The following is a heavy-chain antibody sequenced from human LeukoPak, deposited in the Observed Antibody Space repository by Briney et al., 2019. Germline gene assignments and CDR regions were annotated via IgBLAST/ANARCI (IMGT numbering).Heavy chain of an antibody. CDR1: GYTFTSYA. CDR3: ARIGRYFDWSAPYDAFDI. CDR2: INAGNDNT. J-gene: IGHJ3*02. V-gene: IGHV1-3*01. Sequence: ASVKVSCKASGYTFTSYAMHWVRQAPGQRLEWMGWINAGNDNTKYSQKFQGRVTITRDTSASTAYMELSSLRSEDTAVYYCARIGRYFDWSAPYDAFDIWGQGTMVTVSS. D-gene: IGHD3-9*01.